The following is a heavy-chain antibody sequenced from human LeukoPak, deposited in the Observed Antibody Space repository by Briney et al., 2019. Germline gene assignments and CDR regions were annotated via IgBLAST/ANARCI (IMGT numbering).Heavy chain of an antibody. CDR3: ASLDHSGNFDY. J-gene: IGHJ4*02. CDR1: GGSISSSSYY. V-gene: IGHV4-39*01. Sequence: SETLSLTCTVSGGSISSSSYYWGWIRQPPGKGLEWIGSIYYSGSTYYNPSLKNRVTISVDTSKNQFSLKLSSVTAADTAVYYCASLDHSGNFDYWGQGTLVTVSS. CDR2: IYYSGST. D-gene: IGHD1-26*01.